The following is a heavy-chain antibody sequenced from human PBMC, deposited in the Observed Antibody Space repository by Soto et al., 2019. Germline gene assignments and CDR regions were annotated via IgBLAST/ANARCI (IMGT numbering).Heavy chain of an antibody. D-gene: IGHD3-10*02. Sequence: GGSLRLSCAASGFTFSSYAMHWVRQAPGKGLEWLAVISYDGSNKYYADSVKGRFTISRDNSKNTLYLQMNSLRAEDTAVYYCARDLATMSDYWGQGTLVTVSS. CDR2: ISYDGSNK. V-gene: IGHV3-30-3*01. J-gene: IGHJ4*02. CDR3: ARDLATMSDY. CDR1: GFTFSSYA.